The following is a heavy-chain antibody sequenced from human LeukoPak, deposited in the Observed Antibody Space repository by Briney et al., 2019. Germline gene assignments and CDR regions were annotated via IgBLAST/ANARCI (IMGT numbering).Heavy chain of an antibody. CDR3: ARDYYDSSGYLYYGMDV. Sequence: ASVTVSCTASGYTFTSYDINWVRQAPGQGLEWMGWMNPNSGNTGYAQKFQGRVTMTRNTSISTAYMELSSLRSEDTAVYYCARDYYDSSGYLYYGMDVWGQGTTVTVSS. CDR1: GYTFTSYD. J-gene: IGHJ6*02. CDR2: MNPNSGNT. D-gene: IGHD3-22*01. V-gene: IGHV1-8*01.